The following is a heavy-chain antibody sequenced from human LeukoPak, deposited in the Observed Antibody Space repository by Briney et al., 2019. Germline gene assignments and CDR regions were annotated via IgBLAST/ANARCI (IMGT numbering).Heavy chain of an antibody. D-gene: IGHD2-15*01. CDR2: ISSSSSYV. CDR3: ARVEDCSGGSCYSGH. J-gene: IGHJ4*02. V-gene: IGHV3-21*01. CDR1: GFTFSSYS. Sequence: GGSLRLSCAASGFTFSSYSMNWVRQAPGKGLEWVSSISSSSSYVYYADSVKGRFTISRDNAKNSLYLQMNSLRAEDTAVYYCARVEDCSGGSCYSGHWGQGTLVTVSS.